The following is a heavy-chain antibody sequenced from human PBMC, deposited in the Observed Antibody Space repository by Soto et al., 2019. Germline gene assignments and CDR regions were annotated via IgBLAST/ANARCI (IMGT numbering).Heavy chain of an antibody. D-gene: IGHD6-6*01. V-gene: IGHV4-59*01. CDR2: IYNTVNT. CDR1: GGSIGTYY. Sequence: SETLSLTCSVSGGSIGTYYWSWVRQPPGKGLEWIGYIYNTVNTLYNPSLKSRVTISVDTSTNQFSLQLSSVTAADTAVYYCAKDSGVEYSSSSWFHPWGQGTLVTVSS. CDR3: AKDSGVEYSSSSWFHP. J-gene: IGHJ5*02.